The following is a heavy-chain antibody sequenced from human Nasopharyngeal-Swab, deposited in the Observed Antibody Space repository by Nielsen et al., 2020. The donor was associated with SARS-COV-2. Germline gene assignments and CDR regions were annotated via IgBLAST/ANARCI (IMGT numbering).Heavy chain of an antibody. D-gene: IGHD6-13*01. Sequence: VRQMPGKGLVWVSRINSDGSSTSYADSVKGRFTISRDNAKNTLYLQMNSLRAEDTAVYYCARDRGSSWPNFDYWGQGTLVTVSS. CDR2: INSDGSST. V-gene: IGHV3-74*01. CDR3: ARDRGSSWPNFDY. J-gene: IGHJ4*02.